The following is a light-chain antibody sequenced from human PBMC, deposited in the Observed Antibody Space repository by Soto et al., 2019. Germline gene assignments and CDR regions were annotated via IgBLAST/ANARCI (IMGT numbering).Light chain of an antibody. Sequence: QSALTQPASVSGSSGKSITISCSGTMRDVGAYNLVSWYQQHPGTAPKLIIYEVRNRPSGISSRFSGSRSGNTASLTISGLQSEDEGDYYCSAYTARRTLVFGGGTKFTVL. V-gene: IGLV2-14*01. CDR3: SAYTARRTLV. CDR2: EVR. CDR1: MRDVGAYNL. J-gene: IGLJ3*02.